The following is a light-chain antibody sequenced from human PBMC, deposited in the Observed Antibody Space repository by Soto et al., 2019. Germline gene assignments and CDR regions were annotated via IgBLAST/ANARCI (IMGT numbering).Light chain of an antibody. CDR2: GAS. J-gene: IGKJ1*01. Sequence: EIVLTQSPATLSVSPGERVTLSCRASQSVDINLAWYQQKPGQAPSLLIYGASTRATDMPGRFSGRGAGAELTITISSLKPEDCEVYYCQQYSSWPRTFGQGTKVEI. CDR3: QQYSSWPRT. CDR1: QSVDIN. V-gene: IGKV3-15*01.